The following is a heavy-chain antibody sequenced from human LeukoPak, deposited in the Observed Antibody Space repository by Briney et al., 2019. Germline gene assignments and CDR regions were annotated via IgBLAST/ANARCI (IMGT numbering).Heavy chain of an antibody. Sequence: SETLSLTCTVSGGSISSYYWSWIRQPAGKGLEWIGRIYTSGSTNYNPSLKSRVTMSVDTSKNQFSLKLSSVTAADTAMNCCARDIGYCSGGSCGLDYWGQGALVTVSS. CDR1: GGSISSYY. CDR2: IYTSGST. D-gene: IGHD2-15*01. CDR3: ARDIGYCSGGSCGLDY. V-gene: IGHV4-4*07. J-gene: IGHJ4*02.